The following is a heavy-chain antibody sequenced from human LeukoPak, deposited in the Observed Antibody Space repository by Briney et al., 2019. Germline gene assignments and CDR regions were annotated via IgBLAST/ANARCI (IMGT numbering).Heavy chain of an antibody. CDR3: ASGLGTGESYYYYYGMDV. J-gene: IGHJ6*02. V-gene: IGHV4-34*01. CDR1: GGSFSGYY. CDR2: INHSGST. Sequence: SETLSLTCAVYGGSFSGYYWSWIRQPPGKGLEWIGEINHSGSTNYNPSLKSRVTISVDTSKNQFSLRLSSVTAADTAVYYCASGLGTGESYYYYYGMDVWGQGTTVTVS. D-gene: IGHD7-27*01.